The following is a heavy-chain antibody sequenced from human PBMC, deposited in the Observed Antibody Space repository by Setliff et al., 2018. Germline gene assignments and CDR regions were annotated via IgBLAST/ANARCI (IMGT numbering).Heavy chain of an antibody. CDR1: GYTFTSYY. V-gene: IGHV1-46*01. CDR2: INPSGGST. CDR3: ARASAKYEGGAFDI. Sequence: ASVKVSCKASGYTFTSYYVHWVRLAPGQGLEWMGMINPSGGSTFYAQNFQGGVTMTRDTSTSTVYMELSSLRSDDTAVYYCARASAKYEGGAFDIWGQGTMVTVSS. J-gene: IGHJ3*02. D-gene: IGHD1-26*01.